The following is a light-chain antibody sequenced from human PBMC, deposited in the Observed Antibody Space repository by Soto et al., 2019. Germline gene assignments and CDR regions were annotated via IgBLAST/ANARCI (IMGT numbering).Light chain of an antibody. CDR2: GAS. V-gene: IGKV1-39*01. J-gene: IGKJ2*01. Sequence: DIQMTQSPSSLSASVGDRVTITCRTSQNIIKYLNWYQQKPVKAPKFLIYGASTLQTGVPSRFSGGRSGTDFTLTISSLQPEDFATYYCQQTYSIPYTFSQGTKLDIK. CDR1: QNIIKY. CDR3: QQTYSIPYT.